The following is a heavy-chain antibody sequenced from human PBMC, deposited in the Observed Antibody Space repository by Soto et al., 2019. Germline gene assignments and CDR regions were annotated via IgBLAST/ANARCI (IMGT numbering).Heavy chain of an antibody. CDR1: GGSISSGDYY. J-gene: IGHJ4*02. Sequence: QVQLQESGPGLVKPSQTLSLTCTVSGGSISSGDYYWSWIRQPPGTGLEWIGYIYHRGNTYYNPSLKSRLIISVDTYRNQFSLNLGSVTAADTAVYYCARRYGCNLPYFDPWGPGTLVTVSS. D-gene: IGHD3-9*01. V-gene: IGHV4-30-4*01. CDR3: ARRYGCNLPYFDP. CDR2: IYHRGNT.